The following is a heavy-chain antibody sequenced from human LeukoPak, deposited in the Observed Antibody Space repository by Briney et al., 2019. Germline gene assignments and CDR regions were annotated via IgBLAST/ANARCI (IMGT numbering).Heavy chain of an antibody. V-gene: IGHV4-39*02. CDR1: GGSISSSSYY. CDR3: AREGEQLEQFDY. D-gene: IGHD6-6*01. Sequence: SETLSLTCTVSGGSISSSSYYWGWIRQPPGKGLEWIGSIYYSGSTYYNPSLKSRVTISVDTSKNQFSLKLSSVTAADTAVYYCAREGEQLEQFDYWGQGTLVTVSS. CDR2: IYYSGST. J-gene: IGHJ4*02.